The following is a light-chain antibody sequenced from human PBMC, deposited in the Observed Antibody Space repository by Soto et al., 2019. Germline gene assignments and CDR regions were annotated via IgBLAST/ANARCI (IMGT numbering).Light chain of an antibody. CDR2: RAS. J-gene: IGKJ2*01. Sequence: DIQLTQSPSTVYASVGDRVTITCRASQAITNWMAWYQQKPGKAPKLLIYRASTLERGVPSRFSGSGSGKEFTLTISGLQSDDFGTYYCQQYDTNTPYTFGQGPRLEI. V-gene: IGKV1-5*03. CDR1: QAITNW. CDR3: QQYDTNTPYT.